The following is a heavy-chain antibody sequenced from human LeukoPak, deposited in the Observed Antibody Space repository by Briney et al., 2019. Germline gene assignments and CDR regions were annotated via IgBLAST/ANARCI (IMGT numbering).Heavy chain of an antibody. D-gene: IGHD3-22*01. V-gene: IGHV3-23*01. CDR3: AKETRGYYPGGVGQ. J-gene: IGHJ4*02. CDR2: IIGIGGST. CDR1: GSTLTSYA. Sequence: GGSLTPSWPPSGSTLTSYAMGWVRQAPGKGLEWVSAIIGIGGSTYYADTVKGRFTISRDNSKNTLYLQMNSLRAEDKAIYSCAKETRGYYPGGVGQWGQGTLVTVSS.